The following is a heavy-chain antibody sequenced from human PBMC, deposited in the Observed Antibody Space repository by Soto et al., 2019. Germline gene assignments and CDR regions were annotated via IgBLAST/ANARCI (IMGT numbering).Heavy chain of an antibody. CDR1: EFTFRNHS. CDR2: ISSSSSYI. V-gene: IGHV3-21*01. Sequence: SLILLYTSSEFTFRNHSRTLVSKTPGKGLEWVSSISSSSSYIYYADSVKGRFTISRDNAKNSLYLQMNSLRAEDTAVYYRARSGSGSYGNWFDPWGQGTLVTVSS. CDR3: ARSGSGSYGNWFDP. D-gene: IGHD3-10*01. J-gene: IGHJ5*02.